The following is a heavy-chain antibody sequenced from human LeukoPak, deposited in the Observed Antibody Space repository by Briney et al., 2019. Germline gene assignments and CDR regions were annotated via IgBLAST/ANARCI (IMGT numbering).Heavy chain of an antibody. Sequence: PGGSLRLSCAASGFTVSSNYMSWVRQAPGKGLEWVSVIYSGGSTYYADSVKGRFTISRDNSKNTLYLQMNSLRAEDTAVYYCARGPGPYYYYYGMDVWGQGTTVTVSS. CDR1: GFTVSSNY. CDR2: IYSGGST. CDR3: ARGPGPYYYYYGMDV. V-gene: IGHV3-53*01. J-gene: IGHJ6*02.